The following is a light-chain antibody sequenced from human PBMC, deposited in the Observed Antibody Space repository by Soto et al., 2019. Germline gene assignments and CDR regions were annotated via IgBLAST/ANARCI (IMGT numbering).Light chain of an antibody. J-gene: IGKJ4*01. CDR2: AAY. V-gene: IGKV1-27*01. Sequence: DIQMTQAPSSLSASVGDRVTITCRARQDISTYLAWYQQKPGKVPKLLISAAYTLQSGVPPRFSGSGSGTDFTLTISSLQPEDVATYYCQKYDNAPLTFGGGTKVDI. CDR3: QKYDNAPLT. CDR1: QDISTY.